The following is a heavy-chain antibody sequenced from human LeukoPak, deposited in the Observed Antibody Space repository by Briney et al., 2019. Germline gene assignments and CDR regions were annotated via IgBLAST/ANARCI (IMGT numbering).Heavy chain of an antibody. V-gene: IGHV1-18*01. CDR2: GSPYNGKT. D-gene: IGHD5-18*01. CDR3: ARDPDKFNGRYSYFDY. CDR1: GYPFISFG. J-gene: IGHJ4*02. Sequence: ASVKVSCKTSGYPFISFGIAWLRQAPGQGLEWLGWGSPYNGKTEYSQKLQDRVTMTTDPSTSTAYMEMRSLRSDDTAVYYCARDPDKFNGRYSYFDYWGQGTLVTVSS.